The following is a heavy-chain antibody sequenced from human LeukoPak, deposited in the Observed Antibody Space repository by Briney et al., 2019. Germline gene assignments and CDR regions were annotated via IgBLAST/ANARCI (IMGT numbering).Heavy chain of an antibody. V-gene: IGHV4-4*07. CDR2: IYTSGSTYTSGST. J-gene: IGHJ5*02. CDR1: GGSISSYY. Sequence: SETLTPTCTVSGGSISSYYWSWIRQPAGKGLEWIGRIYTSGSTYTSGSTNYNPSPKSRVTISVDKSKNQFSLKLSSVTAADTAVYYCARDYDSSGYLPWGQGTLVTVSS. CDR3: ARDYDSSGYLP. D-gene: IGHD3-22*01.